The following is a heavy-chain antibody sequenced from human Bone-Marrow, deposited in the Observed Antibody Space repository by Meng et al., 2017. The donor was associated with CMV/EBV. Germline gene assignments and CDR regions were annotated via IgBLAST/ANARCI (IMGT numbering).Heavy chain of an antibody. Sequence: GESLKISCAASGFTFDDFDMSWVRQAPGKGLEWVAFIPFDGSNKYYADSVKGRFTISRDNSKNTLYMQMDSLRAEDTAVYYCAKGGSYPTPIAEYFQYWGQGTLVTVSS. V-gene: IGHV3-30*02. D-gene: IGHD1-26*01. J-gene: IGHJ1*01. CDR2: IPFDGSNK. CDR1: GFTFDDFD. CDR3: AKGGSYPTPIAEYFQY.